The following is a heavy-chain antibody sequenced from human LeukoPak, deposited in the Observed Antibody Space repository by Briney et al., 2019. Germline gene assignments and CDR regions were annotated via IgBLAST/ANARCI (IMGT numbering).Heavy chain of an antibody. D-gene: IGHD2-2*01. CDR1: GFTFSDHY. Sequence: GGSLRLSCAASGFTFSDHYMDWVRQAPGKGLEWAGRTRNKANSYTTEYAASVKGRFTISRDDSKNSLYLQMNSLKTEDTAVYYCASLGYCSSTSCFDYWGQGTLVTVSS. J-gene: IGHJ4*02. CDR2: TRNKANSYTT. V-gene: IGHV3-72*01. CDR3: ASLGYCSSTSCFDY.